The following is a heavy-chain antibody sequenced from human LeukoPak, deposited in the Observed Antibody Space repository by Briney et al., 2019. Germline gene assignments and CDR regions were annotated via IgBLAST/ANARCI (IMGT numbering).Heavy chain of an antibody. D-gene: IGHD3-10*01. CDR2: IYPGDSDT. Sequence: GESLKISCKGSGYSFTSYWIAWVRQVPGKGLEWMGIIYPGDSDTRYSPSFQGQVTISADRSITTAYLQWSSLKASDTAMYYCARREGTWSYSYWGQGTLVTVSS. J-gene: IGHJ4*02. CDR1: GYSFTSYW. V-gene: IGHV5-51*01. CDR3: ARREGTWSYSY.